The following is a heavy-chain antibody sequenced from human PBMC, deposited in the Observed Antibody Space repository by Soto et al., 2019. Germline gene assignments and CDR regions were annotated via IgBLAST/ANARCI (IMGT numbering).Heavy chain of an antibody. CDR1: RFPFSNAW. J-gene: IGHJ4*02. V-gene: IGHV3-15*01. D-gene: IGHD5-12*01. CDR3: TTLYSGYDYVGY. CDR2: IRSKTDGGTT. Sequence: EVQLVESGGGLVKPGGSLRLSCAASRFPFSNAWMSWVRQAPGKGLEWVGRIRSKTDGGTTEYAAPVKGRFTISRDDSKNTLDLQMNSLKSEDTAVYYCTTLYSGYDYVGYWGQGTLVTVSS.